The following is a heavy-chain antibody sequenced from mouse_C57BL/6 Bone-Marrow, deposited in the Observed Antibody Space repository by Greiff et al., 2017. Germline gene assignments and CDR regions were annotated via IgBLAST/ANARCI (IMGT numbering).Heavy chain of an antibody. CDR2: ISDGGSYT. V-gene: IGHV5-4*01. CDR3: ARDRRYGSPYWYFDV. Sequence: EVHLVESGGGLVKPGGSLKLSCAASGFTFSSYAMSWVRQTPEKRLEWVATISDGGSYTYYPDNVKGRFTISRDNAKNNLYLQMSHLKSEDTAMYYCARDRRYGSPYWYFDVWGTGTTVTVSS. CDR1: GFTFSSYA. J-gene: IGHJ1*03. D-gene: IGHD1-1*01.